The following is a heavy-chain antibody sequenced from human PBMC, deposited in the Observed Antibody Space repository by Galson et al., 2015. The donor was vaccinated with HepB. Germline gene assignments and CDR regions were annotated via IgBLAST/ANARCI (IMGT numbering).Heavy chain of an antibody. CDR2: ISGYGDNT. D-gene: IGHD3-9*01. V-gene: IGHV1-18*04. J-gene: IGHJ5*02. CDR3: ARNDTLTGTDA. Sequence: SVKVSCKASGYTFTNYGITWVRQAPGQGLEWMGWISGYGDNTQYAQKFHDRVTMTTETSTDTAYMELRSLISDDTAVYYCARNDTLTGTDAWGQGTLVTVSA. CDR1: GYTFTNYG.